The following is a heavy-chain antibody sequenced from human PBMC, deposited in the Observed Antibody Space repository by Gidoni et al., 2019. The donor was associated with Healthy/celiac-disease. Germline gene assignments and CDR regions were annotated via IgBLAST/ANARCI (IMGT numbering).Heavy chain of an antibody. J-gene: IGHJ4*02. Sequence: EVQLVESGGGRVKPGGSLRLSCAASGVTFSSYSMNWVRQAPGKGLEWVSSISSSSSYIYYADSVKGRFTISRDNAKNSLYLQMNSLRAEDTAVYYCARGISVYYDSSGYQYGGRWGQGTLVTVSS. D-gene: IGHD3-22*01. CDR1: GVTFSSYS. CDR3: ARGISVYYDSSGYQYGGR. V-gene: IGHV3-21*01. CDR2: ISSSSSYI.